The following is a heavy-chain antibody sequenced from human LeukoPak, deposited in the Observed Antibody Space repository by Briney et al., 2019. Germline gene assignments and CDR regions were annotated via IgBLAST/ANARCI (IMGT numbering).Heavy chain of an antibody. Sequence: ASVKVSCKASGYTFTSYDINWVRQATGQGLEWMGWMNPNSGNTGYAQKFQGRVTMTEDTSTDTAYMELSSLRSEDTAVYYCATASSIAARRGSFDYWGQGTLVTVSS. V-gene: IGHV1-8*02. CDR2: MNPNSGNT. CDR3: ATASSIAARRGSFDY. CDR1: GYTFTSYD. D-gene: IGHD6-6*01. J-gene: IGHJ4*02.